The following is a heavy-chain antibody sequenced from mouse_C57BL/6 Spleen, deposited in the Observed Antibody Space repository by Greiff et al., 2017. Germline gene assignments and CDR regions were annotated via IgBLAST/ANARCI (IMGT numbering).Heavy chain of an antibody. CDR1: GFTFSSYA. J-gene: IGHJ4*01. V-gene: IGHV5-9-1*02. D-gene: IGHD2-1*01. Sequence: EVKLVESGEGLVKPGGSLKLSCAASGFTFSSYAMSWVRQTPEKRLEWVAYISSGGDYIYYADTVKGRFTISRDNARNTLYLQMSILKSEDTAMYYCTREDGNDYYAMDYWGQGTSVTVSS. CDR3: TREDGNDYYAMDY. CDR2: ISSGGDYI.